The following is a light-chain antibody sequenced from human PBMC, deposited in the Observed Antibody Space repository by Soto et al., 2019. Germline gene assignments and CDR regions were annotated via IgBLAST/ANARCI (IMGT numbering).Light chain of an antibody. J-gene: IGLJ2*01. CDR2: EGS. CDR1: SSDVGSYNL. Sequence: QSVLTQPASVSGSPGQSVSISCTGTSSDVGSYNLVSWYQQHPGKAPEVLIFEGSKGPSGVSNRFSASKSGNTASLTISGLHAEDEAYYYCCSYAGSSTLVFGGGTKVTVL. CDR3: CSYAGSSTLV. V-gene: IGLV2-23*01.